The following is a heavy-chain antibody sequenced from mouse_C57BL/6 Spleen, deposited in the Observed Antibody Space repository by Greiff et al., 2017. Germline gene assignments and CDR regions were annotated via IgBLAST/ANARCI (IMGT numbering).Heavy chain of an antibody. D-gene: IGHD6-5*01. V-gene: IGHV2-2*01. J-gene: IGHJ4*01. Sequence: QVQLQQSGPGLVQPSQSLSITCTVSGFSLTSYGVHWVRQSPGKGLEWLGVIWSGGSTAYNAAFISRLSISKDNSKSQVFFKMNSLQADDTAIYYCAAPYDYYAMDYWGQGTSVTVSS. CDR3: AAPYDYYAMDY. CDR1: GFSLTSYG. CDR2: IWSGGST.